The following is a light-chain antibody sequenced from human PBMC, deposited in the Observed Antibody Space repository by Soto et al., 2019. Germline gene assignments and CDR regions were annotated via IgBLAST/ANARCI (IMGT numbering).Light chain of an antibody. J-gene: IGLJ1*01. Sequence: QSVLTQPPSVSGAPGQRVTISCTGSSSNIGAGYDVHWYQQLPGTAPTLLISGNSNRPSGVPDRLSGSKSGTSASLAFTGLRAEDEADYFCQSYDSSLSGYVFGTGTQLTVL. CDR3: QSYDSSLSGYV. CDR1: SSNIGAGYD. CDR2: GNS. V-gene: IGLV1-40*01.